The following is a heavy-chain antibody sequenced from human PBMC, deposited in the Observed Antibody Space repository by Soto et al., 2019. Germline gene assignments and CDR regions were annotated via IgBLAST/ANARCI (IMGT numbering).Heavy chain of an antibody. CDR1: GFTFTSSA. D-gene: IGHD4-4*01. CDR2: IVVGSGNT. V-gene: IGHV1-58*01. J-gene: IGHJ6*02. Sequence: SVKVSCKASGFTFTSSAVQWVRQARGQPLEWIGWIVVGSGNTNYAQKFQERVTITRDMSTSTAYMELSSLRSEDTAVYYCAADITTAYFGYYYGMDVWGQGTTVTVSS. CDR3: AADITTAYFGYYYGMDV.